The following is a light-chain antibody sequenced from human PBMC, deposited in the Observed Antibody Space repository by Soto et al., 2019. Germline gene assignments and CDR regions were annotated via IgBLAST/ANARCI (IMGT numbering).Light chain of an antibody. Sequence: IVMTQSPATLSVSPGERATLSCRASQTIDTRLAWYQKRPGQAPRLLIYAASVRATGVPARFSGSGSGTDFTITISGLQYEDSGVYYHQEYKDSRTFGQGTNVDIK. CDR2: AAS. V-gene: IGKV3-15*01. CDR3: QEYKDSRT. J-gene: IGKJ1*01. CDR1: QTIDTR.